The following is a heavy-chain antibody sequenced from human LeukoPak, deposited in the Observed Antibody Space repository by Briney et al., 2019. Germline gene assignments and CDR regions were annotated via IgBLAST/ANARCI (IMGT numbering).Heavy chain of an antibody. J-gene: IGHJ6*02. Sequence: PGRSLRLSCAASGFTFSSYSMNWVRQAPGKGPEWVSYISSSSSTIYYADSVKGRFTISRDNAKNSLYLQMNSLRDEDTAVYYCARASPGYSSGWRAYYYGMDVWGQGTTVTVSS. CDR1: GFTFSSYS. CDR3: ARASPGYSSGWRAYYYGMDV. CDR2: ISSSSSTI. D-gene: IGHD6-19*01. V-gene: IGHV3-48*02.